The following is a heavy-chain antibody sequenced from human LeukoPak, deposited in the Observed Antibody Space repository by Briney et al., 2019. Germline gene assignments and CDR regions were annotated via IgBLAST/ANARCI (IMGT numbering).Heavy chain of an antibody. D-gene: IGHD5-24*01. V-gene: IGHV3-43*02. CDR1: GFTFDDYA. J-gene: IGHJ4*02. Sequence: GGSLRLSCAASGFTFDDYAMHWVRQAPGKGLEWVSLISGDGGSTYYADSVKGRFTISRYNSKNSLYLQMNSLRTEDTAVYYCAKEMATITSLDYWGRGTLVTVSS. CDR2: ISGDGGST. CDR3: AKEMATITSLDY.